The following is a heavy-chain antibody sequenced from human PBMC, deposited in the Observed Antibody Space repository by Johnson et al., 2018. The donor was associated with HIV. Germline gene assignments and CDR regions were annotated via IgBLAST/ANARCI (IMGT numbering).Heavy chain of an antibody. CDR2: IYSGGST. CDR1: GFTFSSYA. D-gene: IGHD6-19*01. J-gene: IGHJ3*02. CDR3: ARDRLYSGGWYGTDAFDI. V-gene: IGHV3-30*14. Sequence: QMQLVESGGGVVQPGRSLRLSCAASGFTFSSYAMHWVRQAPGKGLEWVAVIYSGGSTYYADSVKGRFTISRDNSKNTLYLQMNSLRTEDTAFYYCARDRLYSGGWYGTDAFDIWGQGTMVTVSS.